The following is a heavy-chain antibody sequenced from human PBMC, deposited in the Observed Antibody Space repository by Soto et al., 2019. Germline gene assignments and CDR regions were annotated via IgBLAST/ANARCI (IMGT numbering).Heavy chain of an antibody. Sequence: PSETLSLTCAVYGVSFSGYYWSWIRQPPGKGLEWIGEINHSGSTNYNPSLKSRVTISVDTSKNQFSLKLSSVTAADTAVYYCARGQLRYFDWLYRVAFDIWGQGTMVTVSS. D-gene: IGHD3-9*01. CDR2: INHSGST. CDR3: ARGQLRYFDWLYRVAFDI. CDR1: GVSFSGYY. V-gene: IGHV4-34*01. J-gene: IGHJ3*02.